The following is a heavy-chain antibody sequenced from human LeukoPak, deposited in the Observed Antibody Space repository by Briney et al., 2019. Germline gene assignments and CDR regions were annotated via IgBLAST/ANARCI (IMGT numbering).Heavy chain of an antibody. CDR2: ISGSGGST. D-gene: IGHD6-19*01. J-gene: IGHJ6*03. Sequence: GGSLRLSCAASGFTFSSYGMSWVRQAPGKGLEWVSAISGSGGSTYYADSVKGRFTISRDNSKNTLYLQMNSLRAEDTAVYYCAKGTYSSGWLDYYYYYMDVWGKGTTVTISS. CDR3: AKGTYSSGWLDYYYYYMDV. CDR1: GFTFSSYG. V-gene: IGHV3-23*01.